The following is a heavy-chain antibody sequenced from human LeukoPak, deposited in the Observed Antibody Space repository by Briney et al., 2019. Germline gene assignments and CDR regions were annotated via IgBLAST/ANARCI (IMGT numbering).Heavy chain of an antibody. CDR1: GYTFTDYY. CDR2: INPNSGAT. V-gene: IGHV1-2*02. Sequence: ASVKVSCKASGYTFTDYYMHWVRQAPGQGLEWMGSINPNSGATNYAREFQGRVTMTRDTSITTAYMELSRLTSDDTAVFYCARDSLVFGDPWYSDYWGQGTLVTVSS. J-gene: IGHJ4*02. CDR3: ARDSLVFGDPWYSDY. D-gene: IGHD3-3*01.